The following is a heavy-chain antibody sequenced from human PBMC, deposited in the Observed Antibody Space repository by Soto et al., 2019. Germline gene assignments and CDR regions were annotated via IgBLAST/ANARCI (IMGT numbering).Heavy chain of an antibody. CDR2: IIPIFGTA. J-gene: IGHJ3*02. CDR1: GGTFSSYA. D-gene: IGHD2-2*01. CDR3: AREDIVVVPAAMSGAFDI. V-gene: IGHV1-69*01. Sequence: QVQLVQSGAEVKKPGSSVKVSCTASGGTFSSYAISWVRQAPGQGLEWMGGIIPIFGTANYEQKFQGRVTITADESTSTAYMELSSLRSEDTAVYYCAREDIVVVPAAMSGAFDIWGQGTMVTVSS.